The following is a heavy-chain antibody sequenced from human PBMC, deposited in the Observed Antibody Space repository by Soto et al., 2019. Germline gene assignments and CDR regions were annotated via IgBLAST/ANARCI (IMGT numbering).Heavy chain of an antibody. D-gene: IGHD2-2*01. CDR1: GFTFSSYV. CDR2: ISGSGGTT. CDR3: ATRTPCSSTSCYSKY. Sequence: EVQMLESGGGLIQPGGSLRLSRAASGFTFSSYVMNWVRQAPGKGLEWVSAISGSGGTTYYADSVKGRFSISRDNSKNTPYLQMNSLRAEDTAVYYCATRTPCSSTSCYSKYWGQGTLVTVSS. V-gene: IGHV3-23*01. J-gene: IGHJ4*02.